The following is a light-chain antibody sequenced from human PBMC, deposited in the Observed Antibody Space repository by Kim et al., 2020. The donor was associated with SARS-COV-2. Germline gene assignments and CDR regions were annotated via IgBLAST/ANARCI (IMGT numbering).Light chain of an antibody. Sequence: SPGGGATLSCGASQSVWRNYIAWYQQKPGQAPRLLIYGASTRATGIPDRFSASGSGTDFTLTVSRLEPEDFAMYYCHHYSGSPWTFGQGTKVDIK. CDR3: HHYSGSPWT. CDR1: QSVWRNY. CDR2: GAS. J-gene: IGKJ1*01. V-gene: IGKV3-20*01.